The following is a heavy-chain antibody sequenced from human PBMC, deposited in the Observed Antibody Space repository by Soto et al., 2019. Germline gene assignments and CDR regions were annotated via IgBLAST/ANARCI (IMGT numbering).Heavy chain of an antibody. D-gene: IGHD3-22*01. CDR1: GFIFSDYY. J-gene: IGHJ4*02. CDR3: AREDYYDGSGYYSY. V-gene: IGHV3-11*05. CDR2: ISSSSDYT. Sequence: QVQLVESGGGLVKPGGSLRLSCAASGFIFSDYYMSWIRQAPGKGLEWISYISSSSDYTNYADSVKGRLTISRDNAKNSLYLQMNSLRAEDTAVYYCAREDYYDGSGYYSYWGQGTLVSVSS.